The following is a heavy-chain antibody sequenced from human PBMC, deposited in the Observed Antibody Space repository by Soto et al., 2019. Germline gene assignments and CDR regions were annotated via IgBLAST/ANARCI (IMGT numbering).Heavy chain of an antibody. CDR1: GESISSGDHY. V-gene: IGHV4-30-4*01. J-gene: IGHJ6*03. CDR2: IYYSGNT. Sequence: PSETLSLTCTASGESISSGDHYWSWVRQSPGEGLEWIGFIYYSGNTYYNPSLKSRVSMSVDTSNNQFSLKLNSVTAADTAVYFCARDAGYCNSVSCYPYYMDVWGQGTTVTVSS. D-gene: IGHD2-15*01. CDR3: ARDAGYCNSVSCYPYYMDV.